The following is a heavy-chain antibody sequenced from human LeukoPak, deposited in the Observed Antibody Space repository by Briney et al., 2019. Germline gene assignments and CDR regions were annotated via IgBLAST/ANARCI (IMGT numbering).Heavy chain of an antibody. CDR1: SSTFSTYG. D-gene: IGHD3-10*01. Sequence: ASVKVSCKTSSSTFSTYGTTWVRHAPGQGLEWMGWINTHKGNTHYAREFQDRVSMTTDASTTTAYMELRSLRSDDTAIYYCATYYSGSGSSTTQFDHWGQGTLVTVSS. CDR2: INTHKGNT. CDR3: ATYYSGSGSSTTQFDH. V-gene: IGHV1-18*04. J-gene: IGHJ4*02.